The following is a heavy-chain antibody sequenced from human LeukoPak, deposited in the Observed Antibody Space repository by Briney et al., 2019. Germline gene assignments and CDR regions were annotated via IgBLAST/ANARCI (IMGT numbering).Heavy chain of an antibody. CDR1: GGSFSGYY. CDR3: ARSGEGEYCSSTSCYPGLNWFDP. V-gene: IGHV4-34*01. D-gene: IGHD2-2*01. Sequence: SETLSLTCAVYGGSFSGYYWSWIRQPPGKGLEWIGEINHSGSTNYNPSLKSRVTISVDTSKNQSSLKLSSVTAADTAVYYCARSGEGEYCSSTSCYPGLNWFDPWGQGTLVTVSS. CDR2: INHSGST. J-gene: IGHJ5*02.